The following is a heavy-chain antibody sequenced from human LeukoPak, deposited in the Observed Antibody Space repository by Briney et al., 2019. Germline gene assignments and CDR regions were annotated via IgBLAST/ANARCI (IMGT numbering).Heavy chain of an antibody. CDR3: ARGQNVPA. CDR1: GFTVRNNY. CDR2: IYSGGST. Sequence: GGSLRLSCAASGFTVRNNYMNWVRKAPGKGLEWVSVIYSGGSTYYADSVKGRFTISRDNSKNTLYLQMNSLRAEDTAVYYCARGQNVPAWGQGTLVTVSS. D-gene: IGHD1-1*01. J-gene: IGHJ4*02. V-gene: IGHV3-53*01.